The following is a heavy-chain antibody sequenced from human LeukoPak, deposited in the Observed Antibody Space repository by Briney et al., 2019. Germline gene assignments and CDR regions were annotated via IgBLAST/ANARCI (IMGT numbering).Heavy chain of an antibody. CDR1: GLIFSTYA. V-gene: IGHV3-23*01. J-gene: IGHJ3*01. Sequence: PGGSLRLSCEASGLIFSTYAMAWVRQAPGKGLDWVSVIGASGAETYYSDSAKGRFTVSRDNSKDTLFLHMSSLRAEDTAVYFCATRPRDSSGYCLGAFDAWGQGTTVTVSS. D-gene: IGHD3-22*01. CDR2: IGASGAET. CDR3: ATRPRDSSGYCLGAFDA.